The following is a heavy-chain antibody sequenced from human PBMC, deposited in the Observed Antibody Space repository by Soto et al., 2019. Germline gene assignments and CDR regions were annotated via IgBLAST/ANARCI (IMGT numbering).Heavy chain of an antibody. Sequence: QVGLQESGPGLVKPSETLSLTCTVSGDSISNYYWTWVRQSPGKGLEWIGSILYSGSTNYNPSLKSRVAMSVDTSKNQFFLKLNSVSAADTAVYYCARERTTGTAGARNFHYYGLDVWGRGTTVIVS. D-gene: IGHD1-7*01. CDR3: ARERTTGTAGARNFHYYGLDV. CDR1: GDSISNYY. CDR2: ILYSGST. J-gene: IGHJ6*02. V-gene: IGHV4-59*12.